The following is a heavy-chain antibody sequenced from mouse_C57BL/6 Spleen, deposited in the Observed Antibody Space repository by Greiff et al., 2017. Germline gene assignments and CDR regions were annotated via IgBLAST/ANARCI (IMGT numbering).Heavy chain of an antibody. D-gene: IGHD2-4*01. CDR1: GYSITSGYY. CDR3: AREGYDDDGFFDY. V-gene: IGHV3-6*01. J-gene: IGHJ2*01. Sequence: ESGPGLVKPSQSLSLTCSVTGYSITSGYYWNWIRQFPGNKLEWMGYISYDGSNNYNPSLKNRISITRDTSKNQFFLKLTSVTTEDTATYYCAREGYDDDGFFDYWGQGTTLTVSS. CDR2: ISYDGSN.